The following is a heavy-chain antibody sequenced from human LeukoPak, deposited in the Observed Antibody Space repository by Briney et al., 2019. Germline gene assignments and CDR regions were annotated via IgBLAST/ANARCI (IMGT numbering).Heavy chain of an antibody. CDR2: MNPNSGNT. CDR3: ARAGATVTSHFDC. Sequence: ASVKVSCKASGYTFTSYDINWVRQATGQGLEWMGWMNPNSGNTGYAQKFQGRVTITRNTSISTAYMELRSLRSDDTAVYYCARAGATVTSHFDCWGQGTLVTVSS. CDR1: GYTFTSYD. J-gene: IGHJ4*02. V-gene: IGHV1-8*03. D-gene: IGHD4-17*01.